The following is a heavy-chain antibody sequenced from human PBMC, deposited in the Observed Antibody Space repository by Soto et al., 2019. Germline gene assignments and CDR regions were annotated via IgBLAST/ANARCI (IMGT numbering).Heavy chain of an antibody. CDR2: IIGNGGST. CDR1: EFTFSSSV. V-gene: IGHV3-23*01. CDR3: AHATAFDF. J-gene: IGHJ4*02. Sequence: GGSLRLSCAASEFTFSSSVMSWVRQAPGMGLEWVSSIIGNGGSTYYADSVKGRFTISRDNSKNTLYLQMNSLRSEDTAVYYCAHATAFDFWGQGTLVTVSS.